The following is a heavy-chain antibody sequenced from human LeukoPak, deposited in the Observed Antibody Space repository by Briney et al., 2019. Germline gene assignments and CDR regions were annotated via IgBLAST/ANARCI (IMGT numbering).Heavy chain of an antibody. Sequence: SETLSLTCTVSGASISSYYWSWIRQPPGKGLEWIGYIYYSGSTNYNPSLKSRVTISVDTSKNQFSLKLSSVTAADTAVYYCASGNTVVTWGQGTPVTVSS. CDR1: GASISSYY. CDR3: ASGNTVVT. CDR2: IYYSGST. V-gene: IGHV4-59*01. D-gene: IGHD4-23*01. J-gene: IGHJ4*02.